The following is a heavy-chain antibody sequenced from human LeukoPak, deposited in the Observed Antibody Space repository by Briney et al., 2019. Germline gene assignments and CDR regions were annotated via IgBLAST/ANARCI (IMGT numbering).Heavy chain of an antibody. Sequence: PGGSLRLTCVASGFTFTKHWMSWVRQAPGKGLEWVANIKEDGSVKNYMDSVKGRFTISRDNAKNSVSLQMNSLRAEDTALYYCATYSGVHHKTFDDWGQGTLVTVSS. CDR3: ATYSGVHHKTFDD. J-gene: IGHJ4*02. CDR1: GFTFTKHW. D-gene: IGHD1-26*01. V-gene: IGHV3-7*03. CDR2: IKEDGSVK.